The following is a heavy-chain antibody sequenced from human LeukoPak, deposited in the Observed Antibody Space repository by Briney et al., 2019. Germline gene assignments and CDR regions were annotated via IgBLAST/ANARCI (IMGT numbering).Heavy chain of an antibody. Sequence: GESLKISCQALGYIYWIGWVRQLPGKGLEWIGIIYPGDSDTRYSPSFQGQVTISADKSISTAYLQWSSLKASDTAIYYCARPHYGDHGRLLWGQGTQVTVSS. J-gene: IGHJ4*02. D-gene: IGHD4-17*01. CDR2: IYPGDSDT. V-gene: IGHV5-51*01. CDR3: ARPHYGDHGRLL. CDR1: GYIYW.